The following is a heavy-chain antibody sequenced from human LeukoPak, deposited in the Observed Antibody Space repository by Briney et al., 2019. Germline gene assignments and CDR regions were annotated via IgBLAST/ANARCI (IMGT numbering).Heavy chain of an antibody. Sequence: GGSLRLSCAASGFTFSSDSMNWARQPPGKGLEWVSSISSSSSYIYYADSVKGRFTISRDNAKNSLYLQMNSLRAEDTAVYCCARVGDYDFWSGYYMAGWFDPWGQGTLVTVSS. J-gene: IGHJ5*02. CDR2: ISSSSSYI. CDR3: ARVGDYDFWSGYYMAGWFDP. V-gene: IGHV3-21*01. CDR1: GFTFSSDS. D-gene: IGHD3-3*01.